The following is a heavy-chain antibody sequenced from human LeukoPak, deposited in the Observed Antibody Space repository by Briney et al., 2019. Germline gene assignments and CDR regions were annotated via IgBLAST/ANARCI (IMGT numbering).Heavy chain of an antibody. D-gene: IGHD3-10*01. Sequence: GGSLRLSCAASGFTFDNYAMNWVRQAPGKGLEWVSGISGSGVNTYYGDSVKGRFTITRDISKNTLFLQMNSLRGEDTAMYYCAKDISFNYGFHAMYAWGQGTTVSVSS. CDR1: GFTFDNYA. J-gene: IGHJ6*02. CDR2: ISGSGVNT. CDR3: AKDISFNYGFHAMYA. V-gene: IGHV3-23*01.